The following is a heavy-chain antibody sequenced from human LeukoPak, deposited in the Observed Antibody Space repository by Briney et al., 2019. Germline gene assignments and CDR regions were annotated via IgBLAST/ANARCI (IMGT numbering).Heavy chain of an antibody. D-gene: IGHD6-13*01. CDR3: ARRALAAAGNNWFDP. CDR1: GFTFSDYY. J-gene: IGHJ5*02. Sequence: KSGGSLRLSCAASGFTFSDYYMSWIRQAPGKGLEWVSYISSSGSTIYYADSVKGRFTISRDNAKNSLYLQMNSLRAEDTAVYYCARRALAAAGNNWFDPWGQGTLVTVSS. V-gene: IGHV3-11*01. CDR2: ISSSGSTI.